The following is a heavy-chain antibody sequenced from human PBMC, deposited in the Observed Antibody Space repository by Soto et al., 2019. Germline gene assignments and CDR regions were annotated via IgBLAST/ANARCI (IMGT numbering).Heavy chain of an antibody. J-gene: IGHJ4*02. D-gene: IGHD3-10*01. Sequence: GGTLRLSCAVSGFTFSSFGMNWVRQAPGKGLEWISYITSDSSTRHYADFVKGRFTISRDNAKNSLYLQMNSLRDEDTAVYFCARDPDGIIDFDYWGQGTQVTVSS. CDR1: GFTFSSFG. CDR2: ITSDSSTR. V-gene: IGHV3-48*02. CDR3: ARDPDGIIDFDY.